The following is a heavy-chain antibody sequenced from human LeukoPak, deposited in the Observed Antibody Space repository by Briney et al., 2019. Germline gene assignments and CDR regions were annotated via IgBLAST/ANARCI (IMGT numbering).Heavy chain of an antibody. J-gene: IGHJ3*01. Sequence: RPGGSLRLSCAASGFTFSSYWMSWVRQAPGKGLEWVANIKQDGSEKYYVDSVKGRFTISRDNAKNSLYLQINSLRAEDTAVYYCARSSYSSSSSVWGQGTMVTVSS. V-gene: IGHV3-7*03. CDR3: ARSSYSSSSSV. CDR1: GFTFSSYW. D-gene: IGHD6-6*01. CDR2: IKQDGSEK.